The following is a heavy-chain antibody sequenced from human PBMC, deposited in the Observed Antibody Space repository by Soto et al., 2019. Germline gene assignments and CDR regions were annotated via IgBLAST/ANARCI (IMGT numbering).Heavy chain of an antibody. V-gene: IGHV3-30*01. CDR1: GFTFSNNA. Sequence: QPGGSLRLSCVVSGFTFSNNAMHWVRQAPGKGREWVAFISFDSSEIHYADSVKGRFTISRDNPRNTLFLHVNSPIADDTAVYYCAIARVADSSLDHWGQGTLVTVSS. J-gene: IGHJ4*02. CDR2: ISFDSSEI. CDR3: AIARVADSSLDH. D-gene: IGHD3-3*01.